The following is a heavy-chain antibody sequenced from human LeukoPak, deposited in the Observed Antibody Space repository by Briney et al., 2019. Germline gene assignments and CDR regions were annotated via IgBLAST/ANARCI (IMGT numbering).Heavy chain of an antibody. CDR3: ARDLASITSCYCY. Sequence: GGSMRLSCAASGFTFSSHSMNWVRQAPGKGLEWVSSISPSGNYIYYADSVEGRFTISRDNAKNSLYLQMNSLRAEDTAVYYYARDLASITSCYCYWGQGTVVSVFS. CDR2: ISPSGNYI. D-gene: IGHD2-2*01. V-gene: IGHV3-21*01. J-gene: IGHJ4*02. CDR1: GFTFSSHS.